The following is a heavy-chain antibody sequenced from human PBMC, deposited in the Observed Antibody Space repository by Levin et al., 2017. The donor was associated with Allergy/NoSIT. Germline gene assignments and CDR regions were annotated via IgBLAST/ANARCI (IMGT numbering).Heavy chain of an antibody. V-gene: IGHV3-48*02. CDR2: ISSSSSTI. CDR1: GFTFSSYS. CDR3: ARVYDFWSNNWFDP. J-gene: IGHJ5*02. D-gene: IGHD3-3*01. Sequence: GESLKISCAASGFTFSSYSMNWVRQAPGKGLEWVSYISSSSSTIYYADSVKGRFTISRDNAKNSLYLQMNSLRDEDTAVYYCARVYDFWSNNWFDPWGQGTLVTVSS.